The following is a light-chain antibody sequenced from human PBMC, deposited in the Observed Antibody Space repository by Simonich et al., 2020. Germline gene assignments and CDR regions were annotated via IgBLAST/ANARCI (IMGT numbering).Light chain of an antibody. CDR1: QSVSSY. V-gene: IGKV3-11*01. J-gene: IGKJ5*01. CDR3: QQRSNWPIT. Sequence: EIVLTQSPATLSLSPGERATLSCRASQSVSSYLAWYQQKTGQAPRLLIYDASNRATSIPARFSGSGSGTDFTLTISSLEPEDFADYYCQQRSNWPITFGQGTRLEIK. CDR2: DAS.